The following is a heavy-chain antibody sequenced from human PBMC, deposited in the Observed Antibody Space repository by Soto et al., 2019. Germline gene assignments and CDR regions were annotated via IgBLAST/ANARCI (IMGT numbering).Heavy chain of an antibody. Sequence: QVQLVQSGAEVKKPGSSVKVSCKASGGTFSSYGISWVRQAPGQGLEWMGGIIPILGTSNSAQKFQGRVTIFADTSTSTAYMELSSLRSEDTAVYYCARDIKRAAAAGYYYYSAMDVWGQGTTVTVSS. D-gene: IGHD6-13*01. CDR1: GGTFSSYG. CDR2: IIPILGTS. CDR3: ARDIKRAAAAGYYYYSAMDV. J-gene: IGHJ6*02. V-gene: IGHV1-69*06.